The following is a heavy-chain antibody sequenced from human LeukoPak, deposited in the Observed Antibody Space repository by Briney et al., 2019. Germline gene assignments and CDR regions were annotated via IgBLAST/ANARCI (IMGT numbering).Heavy chain of an antibody. CDR2: IKQDGSEK. J-gene: IGHJ4*02. CDR1: GFTFSSYW. CDR3: AKRGSGYDYGSLDY. V-gene: IGHV3-7*01. D-gene: IGHD5-12*01. Sequence: GGSLRLSCAASGFTFSSYWMSWVRQAPGKGLEWVANIKQDGSEKYYVDSVKGRFTISRDNSKSVLYLQMDSLRVEDTAVYYCAKRGSGYDYGSLDYWGQGSLVTVSS.